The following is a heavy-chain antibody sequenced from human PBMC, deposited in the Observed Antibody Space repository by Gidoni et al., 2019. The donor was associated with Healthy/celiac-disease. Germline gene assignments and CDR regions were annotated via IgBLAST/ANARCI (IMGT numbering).Heavy chain of an antibody. CDR1: GGSISRYY. V-gene: IGHV4-59*01. CDR3: ARFMGRGLGYYDSSGYSHFDY. CDR2: IYYSGST. Sequence: QVQLQESGPGLVKPSETLSLTCTVSGGSISRYYWSWIRQPPGKGLEWIGYIYYSGSTNYNPSLKSRVTISVDTSKNQFSLKLSSVTAADTAVYYCARFMGRGLGYYDSSGYSHFDYWGQGTLVTVSS. J-gene: IGHJ4*02. D-gene: IGHD3-22*01.